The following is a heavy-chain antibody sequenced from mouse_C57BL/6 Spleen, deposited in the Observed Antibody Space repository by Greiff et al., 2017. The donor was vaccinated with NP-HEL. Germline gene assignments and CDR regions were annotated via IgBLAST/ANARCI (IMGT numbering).Heavy chain of an antibody. CDR3: ARDSYYGSFYAMDY. CDR1: GFSINSDCY. V-gene: IGHV3-3*01. D-gene: IGHD1-1*01. J-gene: IGHJ4*01. CDR2: TFYSGIT. Sequence: EVQLVESGPSLVRPSQTLSLTCTVTGFSINSDCYWIWIRQFPGNKLEYIGYTFYSGITYYNPSLESRTYITRDTSKNQFSLKLSSVTTEDTATYYCARDSYYGSFYAMDYWGQGTSVTVSS.